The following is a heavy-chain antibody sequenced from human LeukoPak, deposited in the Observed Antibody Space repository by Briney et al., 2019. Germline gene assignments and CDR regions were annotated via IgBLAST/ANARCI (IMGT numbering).Heavy chain of an antibody. J-gene: IGHJ6*04. Sequence: RSGRSLRLSCAASGFTFSSYGTHWVRQAPGKGLEWVAVISYDGSNKYYADSVKGRFTISRDNSKNTLYLQMNSLRAEDTAVYYCAKDPWRFGELLYPAYYGMDVWGKGTTVTVSS. CDR3: AKDPWRFGELLYPAYYGMDV. CDR1: GFTFSSYG. V-gene: IGHV3-30*18. CDR2: ISYDGSNK. D-gene: IGHD3-10*01.